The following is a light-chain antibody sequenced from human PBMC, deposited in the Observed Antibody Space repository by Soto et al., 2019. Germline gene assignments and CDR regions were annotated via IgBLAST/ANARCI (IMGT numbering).Light chain of an antibody. V-gene: IGKV3-20*01. CDR1: QSVRSY. CDR3: QQYGSSPLFT. J-gene: IGKJ3*01. Sequence: EIVLTQSPATLALSPGERATLSCRASQSVRSYLAWYLQKPGQAPRLLIYGASSRATGIPDRLSGSGSGTDFTLTISRLEPEDFAVYYCQQYGSSPLFTFGPGTKVD. CDR2: GAS.